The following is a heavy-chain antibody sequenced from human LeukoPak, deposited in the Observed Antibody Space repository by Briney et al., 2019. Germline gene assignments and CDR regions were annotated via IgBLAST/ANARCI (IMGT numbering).Heavy chain of an antibody. CDR3: ARLYYYDSSGCYLPYGMDV. J-gene: IGHJ6*02. V-gene: IGHV5-51*01. CDR1: GYSFTSYW. CDR2: IYPGDSDT. D-gene: IGHD3-22*01. Sequence: GESLKISCKGSGYSFTSYWIGWVRQMPGKGLEWMGIIYPGDSDTRYSPSFQGQVTISADKSISTAYLQWSSLKASDTAMYYCARLYYYDSSGCYLPYGMDVWGQGTTVTVSS.